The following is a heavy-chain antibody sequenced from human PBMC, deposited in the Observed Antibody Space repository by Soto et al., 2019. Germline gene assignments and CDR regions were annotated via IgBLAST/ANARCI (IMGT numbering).Heavy chain of an antibody. V-gene: IGHV3-23*01. CDR2: ISGSGFKK. J-gene: IGHJ5*01. D-gene: IGHD2-8*01. CDR3: AKNQCIKLVPLTIEDWF. CDR1: GFLLENFV. Sequence: PAGSPRLCCAASGFLLENFVMSWVRQAPGKGLEWISSISGSGFKKYYADSVKGRFTISRDNSKSTVYLELNNLSAEDTAVYHCAKNQCIKLVPLTIEDWF.